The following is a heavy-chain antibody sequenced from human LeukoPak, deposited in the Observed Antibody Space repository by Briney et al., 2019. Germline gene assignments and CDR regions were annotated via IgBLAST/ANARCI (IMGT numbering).Heavy chain of an antibody. Sequence: GASVKVSCKASGYTFIDYYIHWVRQAPGEGLEWMGWINPNSGGTNYAQKFQGSVTMTRDTSISTAYMELTRLNSDDTAMYYCAKNMGYGDYWYFDLWGRGTLVTVSS. D-gene: IGHD4-17*01. J-gene: IGHJ2*01. CDR1: GYTFIDYY. CDR3: AKNMGYGDYWYFDL. V-gene: IGHV1-2*02. CDR2: INPNSGGT.